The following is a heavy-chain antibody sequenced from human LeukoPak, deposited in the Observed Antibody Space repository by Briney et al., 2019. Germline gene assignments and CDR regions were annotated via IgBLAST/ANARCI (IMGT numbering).Heavy chain of an antibody. CDR3: ARHVPDYVWGSYRYPPYYFDY. D-gene: IGHD3-16*02. Sequence: TAGASLKISCKGSGYRFTSYWIGWVRQMPGKGLEWMGIIYPGDSDTRYSPSFQGQVTISADKSISTAYLQWSSLKASDTAMYYCARHVPDYVWGSYRYPPYYFDYWGQGTLVTVSS. CDR1: GYRFTSYW. V-gene: IGHV5-51*01. J-gene: IGHJ4*02. CDR2: IYPGDSDT.